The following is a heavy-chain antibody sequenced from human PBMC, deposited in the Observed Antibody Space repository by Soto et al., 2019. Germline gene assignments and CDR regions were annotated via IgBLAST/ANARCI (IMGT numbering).Heavy chain of an antibody. CDR3: AKMSSENYYDPVFS. V-gene: IGHV3-11*01. CDR2: ISSSGNTI. CDR1: GFIFSDYY. Sequence: QVQLVESGGGLVKTGGSLRLACGASGFIFSDYYMSWVRQAPGKGLEWVAYISSSGNTIYYADSVKGRFTISRDNAKNLVFLQMNSLRAEDTALYFCAKMSSENYYDPVFSWGQGTLVTVSS. D-gene: IGHD3-22*01. J-gene: IGHJ4*02.